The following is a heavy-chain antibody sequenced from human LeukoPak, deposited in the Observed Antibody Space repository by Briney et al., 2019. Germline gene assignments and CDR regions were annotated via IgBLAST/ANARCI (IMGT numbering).Heavy chain of an antibody. Sequence: SETLSLTCTVSGGSISSSSYYWGWIRQPPGKGLEWIGSIYYSGSTYYNPSLKSRVTISVDTSKNQFSLKLSSVTAADTAVYYCAKIGGSGITMIVVAKPDIWGQGTMVTVSS. CDR3: AKIGGSGITMIVVAKPDI. CDR1: GGSISSSSYY. CDR2: IYYSGST. J-gene: IGHJ3*02. V-gene: IGHV4-39*01. D-gene: IGHD3-22*01.